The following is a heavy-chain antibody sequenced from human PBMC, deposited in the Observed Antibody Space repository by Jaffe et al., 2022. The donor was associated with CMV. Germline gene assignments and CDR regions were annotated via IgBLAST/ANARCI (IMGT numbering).Heavy chain of an antibody. CDR2: IYYGGYT. D-gene: IGHD3-22*01. Sequence: QLQLQEPGPGLVKPSETLSLTCAVSGGSISSSSDYWGWIRQPPGKGLEWIGSIYYGGYTYYNPSLRGRVTMSVDTSKNQFSLKLSSVTAADTAAYYCARHRKASFYDSSGLEDNYYYMDVWGKGTTVTVSS. CDR3: ARHRKASFYDSSGLEDNYYYMDV. V-gene: IGHV4-39*01. J-gene: IGHJ6*03. CDR1: GGSISSSSDY.